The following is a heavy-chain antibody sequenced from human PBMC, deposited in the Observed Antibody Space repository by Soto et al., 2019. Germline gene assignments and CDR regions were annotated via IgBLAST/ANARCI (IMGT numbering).Heavy chain of an antibody. CDR2: ISTYSGDT. D-gene: IGHD5-12*01. J-gene: IGHJ5*02. Sequence: ASVKVSCKASGYTLFTYDISWVRQAPGQGLEWMGWISTYSGDTKYAQKFQGRDTMTTDTSTTTAYLELRSLRSDDTAVYYCARHHGPTTSENWFDPWGQGTLVTVSS. V-gene: IGHV1-18*01. CDR1: GYTLFTYD. CDR3: ARHHGPTTSENWFDP.